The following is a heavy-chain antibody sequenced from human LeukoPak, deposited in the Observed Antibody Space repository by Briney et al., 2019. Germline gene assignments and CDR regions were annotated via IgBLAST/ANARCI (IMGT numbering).Heavy chain of an antibody. CDR2: IYYSGST. D-gene: IGHD3-10*01. CDR1: GGSISSYY. CDR3: ARHHYYGSGSFPVTWFDP. V-gene: IGHV4-59*08. J-gene: IGHJ5*02. Sequence: SETLFLTCTVSGGSISSYYWSWIRQPPGKGLEWIGYIYYSGSTNYQPSLKSRVTISVDTSKNQFSLKLSSVSAADTAVYYCARHHYYGSGSFPVTWFDPWGQGTLVTVSS.